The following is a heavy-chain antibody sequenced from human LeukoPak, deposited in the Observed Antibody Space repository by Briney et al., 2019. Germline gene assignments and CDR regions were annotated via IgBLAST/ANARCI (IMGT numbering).Heavy chain of an antibody. CDR1: GGSISSSSYY. Sequence: PSETLSLTCTVSGGSISSSSYYWGWIRQPPGKGLEWIGRIYYSGSTYYNPSLKSRATISVDTSKNQFSLKLSSVTAADTAVYYCLRGSSGYLNDYWGQGTLVTVSS. V-gene: IGHV4-39*01. CDR3: LRGSSGYLNDY. CDR2: IYYSGST. J-gene: IGHJ4*02. D-gene: IGHD3-22*01.